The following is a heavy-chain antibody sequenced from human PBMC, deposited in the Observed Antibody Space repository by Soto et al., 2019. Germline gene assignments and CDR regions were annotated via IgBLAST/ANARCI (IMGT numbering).Heavy chain of an antibody. CDR3: ARDSGYYDSSGYHNV. D-gene: IGHD3-22*01. V-gene: IGHV1-69*01. CDR2: IIPIFGTA. CDR1: GGTFRSYA. J-gene: IGHJ6*02. Sequence: QVQLVQSGPEVKKPGSSVKVSCKASGGTFRSYAISWVRQAPGQALEWMGGIIPIFGTANYAQKFQGRVTIAGDESTCRGDMELRSLRSEDTAVYYCARDSGYYDSSGYHNVWGQGATVPVSS.